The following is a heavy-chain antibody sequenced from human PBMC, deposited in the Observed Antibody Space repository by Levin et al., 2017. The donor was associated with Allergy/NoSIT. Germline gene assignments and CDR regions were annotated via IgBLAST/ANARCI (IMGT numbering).Heavy chain of an antibody. CDR2: ISWNSGSI. J-gene: IGHJ4*02. Sequence: PGGSLRLSCAASGFTFDDYAMHWVRQAPGKGLEWVSGISWNSGSIGYADSVKGRFTISRDNAKNSLYLQMNSLRAEDTALYYCAKDTGYSGSYSHPDYWGQGTLVTVSS. CDR3: AKDTGYSGSYSHPDY. V-gene: IGHV3-9*01. CDR1: GFTFDDYA. D-gene: IGHD1-26*01.